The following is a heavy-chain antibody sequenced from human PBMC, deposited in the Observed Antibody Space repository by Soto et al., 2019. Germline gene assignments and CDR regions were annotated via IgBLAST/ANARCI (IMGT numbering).Heavy chain of an antibody. D-gene: IGHD3-10*01. Sequence: SETLSLTCAVYGGSFSGYYWSWFRQPPGKGLEWIGEINHSGSTNYNPSLKSRVTISVDTSKNQFSLKLSSVTAADTAVYYCARVITMVRGRHEYYYYYYMDVWGKGTTVTVSS. J-gene: IGHJ6*03. V-gene: IGHV4-34*01. CDR2: INHSGST. CDR3: ARVITMVRGRHEYYYYYYMDV. CDR1: GGSFSGYY.